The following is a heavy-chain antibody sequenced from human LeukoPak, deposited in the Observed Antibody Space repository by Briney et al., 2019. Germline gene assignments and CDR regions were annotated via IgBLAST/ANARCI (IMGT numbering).Heavy chain of an antibody. CDR1: GFTFSSYW. D-gene: IGHD6-19*01. J-gene: IGHJ3*02. CDR2: IKQDGSEK. Sequence: GGSLRRSCAASGFTFSSYWMSWVRQAPGKGLEWVANIKQDGSEKYYVDSVKGRFTISRDNAKNSLYLQMNSLRAEDTAVYYCAAEGQWLADAFDIWGQGTMVTVSS. V-gene: IGHV3-7*05. CDR3: AAEGQWLADAFDI.